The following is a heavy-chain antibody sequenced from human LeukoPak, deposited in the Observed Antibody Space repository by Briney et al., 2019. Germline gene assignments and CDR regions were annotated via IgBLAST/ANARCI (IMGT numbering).Heavy chain of an antibody. Sequence: ASVKVSCRASGYTFTGYYMHWVRQATGQGLEWMGWMNPNSGNTGYAQKFQGRVTMTRNTSISTAYMEPNSLISEDTAVYFCARRTAAAGTTLGYWGQGTLVAVSS. V-gene: IGHV1-8*02. J-gene: IGHJ4*02. D-gene: IGHD6-13*01. CDR3: ARRTAAAGTTLGY. CDR2: MNPNSGNT. CDR1: GYTFTGYY.